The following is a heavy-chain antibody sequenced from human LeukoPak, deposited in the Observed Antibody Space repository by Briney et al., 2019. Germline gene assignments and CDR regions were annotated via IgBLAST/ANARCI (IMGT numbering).Heavy chain of an antibody. CDR2: IIPIFGTA. V-gene: IGHV1-69*13. CDR3: ARVEGSGWYGDAFDI. CDR1: GGTFSSYA. D-gene: IGHD6-19*01. J-gene: IGHJ3*02. Sequence: ASVKVSCKASGGTFSSYAISWVRQAPGQGLGWMGGIIPIFGTANYAQKFQGRVTITADESTSTAYMELSSLRSEDTAVYYCARVEGSGWYGDAFDIWGQGTMVTVSS.